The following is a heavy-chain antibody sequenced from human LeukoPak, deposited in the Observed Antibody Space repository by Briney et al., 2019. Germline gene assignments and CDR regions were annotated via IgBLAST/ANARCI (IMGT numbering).Heavy chain of an antibody. CDR1: GYTLTELS. D-gene: IGHD1-1*01. Sequence: ASVKVSCKVSGYTLTELSMHWVRQAPGKGLEWMGNFDPEDGETIYAQKFQGRVTMTEDTSTDTAYMELSSLRSEDTAVYYCARASHWNQLHYFDYWGQGTLVTVSS. CDR3: ARASHWNQLHYFDY. J-gene: IGHJ4*02. CDR2: FDPEDGET. V-gene: IGHV1-24*01.